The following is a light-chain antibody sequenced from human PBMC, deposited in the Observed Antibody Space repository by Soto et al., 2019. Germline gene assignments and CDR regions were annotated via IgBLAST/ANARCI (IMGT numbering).Light chain of an antibody. V-gene: IGKV1-13*02. Sequence: AIQLTQSPSSLSASVGDRVSITCRASQGIGSALAWYQLKPGAAPALLIYDASTLESGVPSRFSGSRSGADFTLTISSLQPLDFATYYRQSFRISAISIVGGTKL. J-gene: IGKJ4*01. CDR1: QGIGSA. CDR2: DAS. CDR3: QSFRISAIS.